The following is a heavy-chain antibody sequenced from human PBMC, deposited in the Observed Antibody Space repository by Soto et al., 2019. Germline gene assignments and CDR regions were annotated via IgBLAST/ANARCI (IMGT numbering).Heavy chain of an antibody. Sequence: PGGSLRLSCAASGFTFSSYAMSWVRQAPGKGLEWVSAISGSGGSTYYADSVKGRFTISRDNSKNTLYLQMNSLRAEDTAVYYCAKAAYYYDSSGYNSYFDYWGQGTLVTVSS. J-gene: IGHJ4*02. CDR1: GFTFSSYA. CDR3: AKAAYYYDSSGYNSYFDY. CDR2: ISGSGGST. D-gene: IGHD3-22*01. V-gene: IGHV3-23*01.